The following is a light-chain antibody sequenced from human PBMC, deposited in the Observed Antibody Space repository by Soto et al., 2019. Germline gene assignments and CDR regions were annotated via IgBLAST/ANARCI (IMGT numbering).Light chain of an antibody. V-gene: IGKV3-20*01. CDR1: QNVGNH. J-gene: IGKJ3*01. CDR2: DAS. CDR3: HHYGSSPIFT. Sequence: VLTQSPATLSLSPGERATLSCRTSQNVGNHLAWYQQKPGQAPRLLIYDASSRATGIPDRFSGSGSGTDFTLTISRLEPEDFAVYYCHHYGSSPIFTFGPGTKVDIK.